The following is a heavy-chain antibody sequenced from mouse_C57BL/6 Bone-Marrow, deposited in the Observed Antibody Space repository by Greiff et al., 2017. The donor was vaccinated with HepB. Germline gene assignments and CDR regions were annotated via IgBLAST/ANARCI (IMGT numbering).Heavy chain of an antibody. D-gene: IGHD2-1*01. J-gene: IGHJ2*01. CDR1: GYTFTSYW. V-gene: IGHV1-61*01. CDR2: IYPSDSET. Sequence: QVQLQQPGAELVRPGSSVKLSCKASGYTFTSYWMDWVKQRPGQGLEWIGNIYPSDSETHYNQKFKDKATLTVDKSSSTAYMQLSSLTSEDSAVYYCVIYYGKKGYWGRGTTLTVSS. CDR3: VIYYGKKGY.